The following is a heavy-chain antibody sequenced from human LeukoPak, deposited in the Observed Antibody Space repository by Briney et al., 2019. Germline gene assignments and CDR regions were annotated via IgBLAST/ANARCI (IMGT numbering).Heavy chain of an antibody. D-gene: IGHD5-18*01. CDR3: ATVQLWTNWFDP. V-gene: IGHV4-39*01. J-gene: IGHJ5*02. Sequence: PSETLSLSRTVSGGSISSSSYYWGWIRQPPGKGLEWIGSIYYSGSTYYNPSLKSRVTISVDTSKSQFSLKLSSVTAADTAVYYCATVQLWTNWFDPWGQGTLVTVSS. CDR1: GGSISSSSYY. CDR2: IYYSGST.